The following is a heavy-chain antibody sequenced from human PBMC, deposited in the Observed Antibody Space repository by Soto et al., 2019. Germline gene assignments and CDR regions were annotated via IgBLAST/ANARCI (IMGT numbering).Heavy chain of an antibody. J-gene: IGHJ4*02. V-gene: IGHV3-33*01. D-gene: IGHD2-8*02. Sequence: QVQLVESGGGVVQPGRSLRLSCAASGFIFSTYGMHWVRQAPGKGLEWVAVIWCDGSDKYYADSVKGRFTISRDNSKNTLYLQMNSLRAEDTAVYYCARASGPFDYWGQGTLVTVSS. CDR1: GFIFSTYG. CDR3: ARASGPFDY. CDR2: IWCDGSDK.